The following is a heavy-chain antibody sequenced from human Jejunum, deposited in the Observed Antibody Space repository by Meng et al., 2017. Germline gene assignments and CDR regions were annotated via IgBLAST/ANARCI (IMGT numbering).Heavy chain of an antibody. V-gene: IGHV4-61*02. CDR1: GGSINSGSYY. Sequence: LRLSCTVSGGSINSGSYYWTWIRQPAGKGLEWIGRIYTSGSTNYSPSLKSRDTISLDTSKNHFSLKLTSVTAADTAIYYCARESSITAPGDFWGQGVLVTVSS. J-gene: IGHJ4*02. CDR3: ARESSITAPGDF. CDR2: IYTSGST. D-gene: IGHD6-13*01.